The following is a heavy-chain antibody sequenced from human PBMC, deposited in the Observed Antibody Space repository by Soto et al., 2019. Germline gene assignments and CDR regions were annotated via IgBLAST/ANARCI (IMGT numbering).Heavy chain of an antibody. Sequence: SETLSLTCTVSGGSISSRGYYWGWIRQPPGKGLEWIGTIYYSGSTNYNPSLKSRVTISVDTSKNQFSLKLSSVTAADTAVYYCARRYGKNAFDIWGQGTMVTVSS. CDR1: GGSISSRGYY. J-gene: IGHJ3*02. V-gene: IGHV4-39*07. CDR3: ARRYGKNAFDI. CDR2: IYYSGST. D-gene: IGHD5-18*01.